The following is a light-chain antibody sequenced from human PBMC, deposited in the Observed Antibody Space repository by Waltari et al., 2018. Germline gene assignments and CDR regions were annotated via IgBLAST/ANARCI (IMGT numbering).Light chain of an antibody. J-gene: IGKJ1*01. Sequence: IPMTQSPPSLSASVGDRVTITCRASQFVSNYVNWYQHKPGQAPKLLIFAASTLHSGVPGRFSGSGSGTEFALTISGLQPDDFATYYCQQGYRTWTFGLGTRVEIK. CDR2: AAS. V-gene: IGKV1-39*01. CDR1: QFVSNY. CDR3: QQGYRTWT.